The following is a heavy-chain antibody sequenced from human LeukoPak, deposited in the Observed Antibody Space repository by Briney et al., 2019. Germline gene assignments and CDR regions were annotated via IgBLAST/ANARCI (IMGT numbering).Heavy chain of an antibody. CDR1: GFTFSNYG. D-gene: IGHD2-2*01. V-gene: IGHV3-64*01. Sequence: GGSLRLSFAASGFTFSNYGMHWVRQAPGKGLEYVSAISSDGGSPYYANSVKGRFTISRDNSKNTLYLQMGSLRAEDTAVYYCARRYCSSTSCSHFDYWGQGTLVTVSS. CDR2: ISSDGGSP. CDR3: ARRYCSSTSCSHFDY. J-gene: IGHJ4*02.